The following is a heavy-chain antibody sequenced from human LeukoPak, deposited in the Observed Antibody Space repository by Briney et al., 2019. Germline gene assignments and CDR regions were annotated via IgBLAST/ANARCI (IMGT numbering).Heavy chain of an antibody. CDR1: GGTFSSYA. CDR3: ASQYSSSSPFDY. CDR2: IIPILGTA. D-gene: IGHD6-6*01. V-gene: IGHV1-69*05. J-gene: IGHJ4*02. Sequence: SVKVSCKASGGTFSSYAISWVRQAPGQGLEWMGGIIPILGTANYAQKFQGRVTITTDESTSTAYMELSSLRSEDTAVYYCASQYSSSSPFDYWGQGTLVTVSS.